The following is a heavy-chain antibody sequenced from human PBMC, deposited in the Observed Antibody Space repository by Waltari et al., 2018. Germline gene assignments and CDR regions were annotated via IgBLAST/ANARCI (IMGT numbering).Heavy chain of an antibody. CDR1: GGSISSSSYY. Sequence: QLQLQESGPGLVKPSETLSLTCTVSGGSISSSSYYWGWFRQPPGKGLEWIGSSYYSGSTDYNPTQKSRVTISVDTSKNQFSRTLSSVTAADTAVYYCARLNDILTGYFNWMLWGQGTMVTVSS. J-gene: IGHJ3*01. V-gene: IGHV4-39*01. D-gene: IGHD3-9*01. CDR2: SYYSGST. CDR3: ARLNDILTGYFNWML.